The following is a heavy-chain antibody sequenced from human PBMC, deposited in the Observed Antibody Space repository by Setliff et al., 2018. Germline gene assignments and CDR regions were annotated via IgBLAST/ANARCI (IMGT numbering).Heavy chain of an antibody. J-gene: IGHJ3*02. Sequence: SETLSLTCAASGGTFSDYYWTWIRQPPGKGLEWIGEINHSGSSRYSPSLRSRVTISVDTSKNQFSPTLTSVTAADTAVYYCGRSYYDSSGYSLMLFDIWGQGTKVTVSS. CDR1: GGTFSDYY. CDR3: GRSYYDSSGYSLMLFDI. D-gene: IGHD3-22*01. V-gene: IGHV4-34*01. CDR2: INHSGSS.